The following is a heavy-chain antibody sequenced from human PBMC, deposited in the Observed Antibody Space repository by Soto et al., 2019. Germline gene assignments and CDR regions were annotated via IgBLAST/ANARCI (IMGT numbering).Heavy chain of an antibody. CDR1: GYTFTSNY. Sequence: QVQLVQSGAEVKKPGASVKVSCKASGYTFTSNYMHWVRQAPGQGLEWMGIINPSGGSTSYAQKFQGRVTMTRDTSTSTVYIELSSLRSEDTAVYYCARARCSGGSCYQADYWGQGTLVTVSS. J-gene: IGHJ4*02. V-gene: IGHV1-46*03. CDR2: INPSGGST. CDR3: ARARCSGGSCYQADY. D-gene: IGHD2-15*01.